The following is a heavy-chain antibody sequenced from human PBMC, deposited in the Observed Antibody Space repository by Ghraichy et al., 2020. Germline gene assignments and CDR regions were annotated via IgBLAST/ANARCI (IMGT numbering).Heavy chain of an antibody. Sequence: SETLSLTCTVSGGSVSSGSYYWSWIRQPPGKGLEWIGYIYYSGSTNYNPSLKSRVTISVDTSKNQFSLKLSSVTAADTAVYYCARESVKAAAAGKGVDYWGQGTLVTVSS. CDR1: GGSVSSGSYY. V-gene: IGHV4-61*01. CDR3: ARESVKAAAAGKGVDY. CDR2: IYYSGST. J-gene: IGHJ4*02. D-gene: IGHD6-13*01.